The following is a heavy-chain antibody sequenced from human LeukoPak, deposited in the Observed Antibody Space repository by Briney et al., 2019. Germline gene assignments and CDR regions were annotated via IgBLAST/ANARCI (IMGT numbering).Heavy chain of an antibody. J-gene: IGHJ5*02. CDR2: IYYSGST. D-gene: IGHD6-6*01. CDR1: GGSISSGDYY. Sequence: PSQTLSLTCTVSGGSISSGDYYWSWIRRPPGKGLEWIGYIYYSGSTYYNPSLKSRVTISVDTSKNQFSLKLSSVTAADTAVYYCARDGLEYSFQDPWGQGTLVTVSS. CDR3: ARDGLEYSFQDP. V-gene: IGHV4-30-4*08.